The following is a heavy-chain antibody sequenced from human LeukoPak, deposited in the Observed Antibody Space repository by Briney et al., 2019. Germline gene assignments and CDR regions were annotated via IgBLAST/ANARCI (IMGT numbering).Heavy chain of an antibody. CDR2: IHAGGGST. CDR3: AVVYGDYNPGAFDI. D-gene: IGHD4-17*01. CDR1: GFTFTDHA. V-gene: IGHV3-23*01. Sequence: GGSLRLSCAASGFTFTDHAMSWVRQTPDKGLEWVSSIHAGGGSTLYADSMKGRFTISRDNSRNTLYLQMNSLRAEDTAIYYCAVVYGDYNPGAFDIWGQGAMVTVSS. J-gene: IGHJ3*02.